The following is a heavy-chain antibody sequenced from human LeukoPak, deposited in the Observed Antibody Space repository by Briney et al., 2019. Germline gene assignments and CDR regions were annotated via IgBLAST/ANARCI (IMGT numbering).Heavy chain of an antibody. CDR2: INPNSGGT. CDR1: GYTFTGYY. Sequence: ASVKVSCKASGYTFTGYYMHWVRQAPGQGLEWMGRINPNSGGTSYAQKFQGRVTMTRDTSISTAYMELSRLRSDDTAVYYCARVNYDFWSGLSYYYYMAVWGKGTTVTVSS. CDR3: ARVNYDFWSGLSYYYYMAV. J-gene: IGHJ6*03. V-gene: IGHV1-2*06. D-gene: IGHD3-3*01.